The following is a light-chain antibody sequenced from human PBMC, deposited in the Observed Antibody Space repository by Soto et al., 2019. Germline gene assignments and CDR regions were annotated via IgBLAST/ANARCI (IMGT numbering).Light chain of an antibody. J-gene: IGKJ1*01. CDR2: DAS. V-gene: IGKV1-13*02. CDR3: QQFNSYPLT. CDR1: QYISSA. Sequence: AIRLTQSPSSLSASVGDRVAITCRARQYISSALAWYQQRPGKAPKLLIYDASSLESGVPARFSGSGSGSDLTLTISSLQPEDFATYYCQQFNSYPLTFGQGTRVEIK.